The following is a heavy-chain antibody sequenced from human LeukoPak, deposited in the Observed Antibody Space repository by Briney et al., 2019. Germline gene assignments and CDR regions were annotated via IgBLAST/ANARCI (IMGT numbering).Heavy chain of an antibody. J-gene: IGHJ4*02. Sequence: ASETLSLTCTVSGGSISSYYWSWIRQPPGKGLEWIGYIYYSGSTNYNPSLKSRVTISVDTSKNQFSLKLSSVTAADTAVHYCAGIGGHQIDYWGQGTLVTVSS. CDR1: GGSISSYY. D-gene: IGHD2-15*01. CDR2: IYYSGST. CDR3: AGIGGHQIDY. V-gene: IGHV4-59*01.